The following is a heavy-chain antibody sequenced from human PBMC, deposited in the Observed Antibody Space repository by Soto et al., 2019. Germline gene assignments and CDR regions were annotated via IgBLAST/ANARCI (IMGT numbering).Heavy chain of an antibody. J-gene: IGHJ5*02. CDR1: GGSISSSSYY. V-gene: IGHV4-39*01. D-gene: IGHD2-15*01. CDR3: ARVDYNWFDP. CDR2: IYYSGSA. Sequence: SETLSLTCTVSGGSISSSSYYWGWIRQPPGKWLEWIGSIYYSGSAYYNPSLKSRVTISVDTSKNQFSLKLSSVTAADTAVYYCARVDYNWFDPWGQGTLVTVYS.